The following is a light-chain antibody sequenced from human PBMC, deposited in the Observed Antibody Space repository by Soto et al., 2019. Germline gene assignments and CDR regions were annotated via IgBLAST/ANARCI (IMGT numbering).Light chain of an antibody. J-gene: IGKJ4*01. Sequence: EILLTQSASSLSLCPGERVNLXCRASQSVTVHSVAWYQREPGQVPRLLXXAESNRATGIQARLSGSGSGKDFTLNISSLEPEDFAVYYCKQRSNWPPVTFGGGTKVDIK. CDR2: AES. CDR3: KQRSNWPPVT. CDR1: QSVTVH. V-gene: IGKV3-11*01.